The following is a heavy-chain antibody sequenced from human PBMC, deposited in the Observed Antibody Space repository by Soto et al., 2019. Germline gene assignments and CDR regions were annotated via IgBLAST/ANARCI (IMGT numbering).Heavy chain of an antibody. CDR1: GFTFSSYG. D-gene: IGHD5-12*01. CDR3: AKVFGRWEATDVNFDY. V-gene: IGHV3-30*18. Sequence: QVQLVESGGGVVQPGRSLRLSCAASGFTFSSYGMHWVRQAPGKGLEWVAVISYDGSNKYYADSVKGRFTISRDNSKNTLYLQMNSLRAEDTAVYYCAKVFGRWEATDVNFDYWGQGTLVTVSS. CDR2: ISYDGSNK. J-gene: IGHJ4*02.